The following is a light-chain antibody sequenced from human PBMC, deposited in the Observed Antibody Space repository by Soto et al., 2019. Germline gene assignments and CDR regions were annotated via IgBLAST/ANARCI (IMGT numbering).Light chain of an antibody. Sequence: IVMTQSPATLSVSPGERATLSCRASQNIYSNVAWYQQRPGQAPRLLIYDASNRATGIPARFSGSGSGTDFTLTISSLEPEDFAVYYCQQRSNWPLYTFGQGTKLEIK. V-gene: IGKV3-11*01. CDR3: QQRSNWPLYT. CDR2: DAS. J-gene: IGKJ2*01. CDR1: QNIYSN.